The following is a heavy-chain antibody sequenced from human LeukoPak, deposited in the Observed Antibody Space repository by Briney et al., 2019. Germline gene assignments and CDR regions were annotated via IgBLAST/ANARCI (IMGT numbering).Heavy chain of an antibody. V-gene: IGHV4-38-2*01. CDR3: ARHKSPGFLEWLDY. D-gene: IGHD3-3*01. J-gene: IGHJ4*02. CDR2: IYHSGST. CDR1: GYFISSGYY. Sequence: SETLSLTCAVSGYFISSGYYWGWIRQPPGQGLEWIGSIYHSGSTYYNPSLKSRVTISVDTSKNQFSLKLSSVTAADTAVYYCARHKSPGFLEWLDYWGQGTLVTVSS.